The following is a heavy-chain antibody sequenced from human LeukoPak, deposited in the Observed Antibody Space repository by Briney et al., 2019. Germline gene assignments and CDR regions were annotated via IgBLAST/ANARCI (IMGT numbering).Heavy chain of an antibody. D-gene: IGHD3-10*01. CDR1: GGSISSSSYY. J-gene: IGHJ4*02. CDR3: ARHPGPGYYGSGSYDY. CDR2: IYYSGST. Sequence: SETLSLTCTVSGGSISSSSYYWGWIRQPPGKGLEWIGSIYYSGSTYYNPSLKSRVTISVDTSKNQFSPKLSSVTAADTAVYYCARHPGPGYYGSGSYDYWGQGTLVTVSS. V-gene: IGHV4-39*07.